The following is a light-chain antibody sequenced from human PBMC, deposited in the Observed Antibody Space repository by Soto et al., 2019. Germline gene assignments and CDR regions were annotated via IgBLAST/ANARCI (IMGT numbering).Light chain of an antibody. V-gene: IGKV1-5*03. CDR1: QTISSW. J-gene: IGKJ1*01. Sequence: DIQMTQSPSSLSVSVGERVTIXFXASQTISSWLAWYQQKPVKAPKLLIYKASTLKSGVPSRFSGSGSGTEFTLTISSLQPDDFATYYCQHYNSYSEAFGQGTKVDIK. CDR2: KAS. CDR3: QHYNSYSEA.